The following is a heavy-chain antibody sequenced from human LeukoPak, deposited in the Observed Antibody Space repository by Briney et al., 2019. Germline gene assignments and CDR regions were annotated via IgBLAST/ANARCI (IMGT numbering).Heavy chain of an antibody. CDR2: IINSGST. D-gene: IGHD5-18*01. J-gene: IGHJ4*02. CDR3: AAAKYSYVDY. CDR1: DGSLSSYY. V-gene: IGHV4-59*08. Sequence: SETLSLTCTVSDGSLSSYYWSWIRQPPGEGLEWIGYIINSGSTNYNPSLKSRVTISVDTSKKQFSLNLSSVTAADTAIYYCAAAKYSYVDYWGQGTLVTVSS.